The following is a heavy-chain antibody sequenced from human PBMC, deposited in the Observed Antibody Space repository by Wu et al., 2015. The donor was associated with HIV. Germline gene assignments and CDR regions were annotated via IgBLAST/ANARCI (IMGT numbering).Heavy chain of an antibody. CDR3: ARGVGYSSSWYRYYFDY. D-gene: IGHD6-13*01. CDR2: MNPNSGNT. J-gene: IGHJ4*02. V-gene: IGHV1-8*01. CDR1: GYTFTNYG. Sequence: QVQLMQSGAEVKKPGASVKVSCKASGYTFTNYGISWVRQAPGQGLEWMGWMNPNSGNTGYAQKFQGRVTMTRNTSISTAYMELSSLRSEDTAVYYCARGVGYSSSWYRYYFDYWGQGTLVTVSS.